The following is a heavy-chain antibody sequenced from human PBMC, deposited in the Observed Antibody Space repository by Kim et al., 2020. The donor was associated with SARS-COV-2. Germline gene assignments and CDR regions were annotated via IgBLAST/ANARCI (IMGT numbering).Heavy chain of an antibody. J-gene: IGHJ6*02. CDR3: ARDPRTSPYYYYGMDV. V-gene: IGHV4-31*02. Sequence: SLKSRVTISVDTSKNQFSLKLSSVTAADTAVYYCARDPRTSPYYYYGMDVWGQGTTVTVSS.